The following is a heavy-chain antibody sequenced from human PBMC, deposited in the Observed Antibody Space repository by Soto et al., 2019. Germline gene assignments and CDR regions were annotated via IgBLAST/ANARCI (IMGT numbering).Heavy chain of an antibody. V-gene: IGHV3-30*03. Sequence: GGSLRLSCAASGFTFSSYSMNWVRQAPGKGLEWVAVTSYDGRVKYYADSVKGRFTISRDNSKNTLYLQMNSLRAEDTAVYYCARVKSGYSYASNDYWGQGTLVTVSS. CDR1: GFTFSSYS. CDR2: TSYDGRVK. CDR3: ARVKSGYSYASNDY. D-gene: IGHD5-18*01. J-gene: IGHJ4*02.